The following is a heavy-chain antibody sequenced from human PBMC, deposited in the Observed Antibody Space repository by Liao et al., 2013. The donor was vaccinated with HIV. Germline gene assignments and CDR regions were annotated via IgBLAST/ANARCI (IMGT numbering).Heavy chain of an antibody. V-gene: IGHV4-30-4*08. CDR1: GDSISSSSYY. J-gene: IGHJ3*02. CDR3: ARDRIQLWSIGHAFDI. D-gene: IGHD5-18*01. Sequence: QLQLQESGPGLVKPSETLSLMCTVSGDSISSSSYYWSWIRQPPGKGLEWIGYIYYSGSTYYNPSLKSRVTISVDTSKNQFSLKLSSVTAADTAVYYCARDRIQLWSIGHAFDIWAKGQWSPSLQ. CDR2: IYYSGST.